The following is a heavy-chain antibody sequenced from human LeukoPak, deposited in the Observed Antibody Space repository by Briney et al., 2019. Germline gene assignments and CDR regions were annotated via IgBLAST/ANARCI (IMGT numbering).Heavy chain of an antibody. CDR3: ARIAAAGTYFDY. Sequence: SQTLSLTCAVSGGSISSGGYSWSWIRQPPGKGLEWIGYIYHSGSTYYNPSLKSRVTISVDRSKSQFSLKLSSVTAADTAVYYCARIAAAGTYFDYWGQGTLVTVSS. CDR2: IYHSGST. CDR1: GGSISSGGYS. D-gene: IGHD6-13*01. V-gene: IGHV4-30-2*01. J-gene: IGHJ4*02.